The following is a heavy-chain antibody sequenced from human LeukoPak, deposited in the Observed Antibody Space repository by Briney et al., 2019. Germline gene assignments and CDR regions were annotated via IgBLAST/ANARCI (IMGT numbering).Heavy chain of an antibody. CDR1: GFTVSSNY. V-gene: IGHV3-53*01. Sequence: GGSLRLSCAASGFTVSSNYMSWVRQAPGKGLEWVSVIYSGGSTYYADSVKGRFTISRDNSKNTLYLQMNSLRAEDTAVYYCARGGSSWSRYYYYYGMDVWGQGTTVTVSS. CDR3: ARGGSSWSRYYYYYGMDV. D-gene: IGHD6-13*01. CDR2: IYSGGST. J-gene: IGHJ6*02.